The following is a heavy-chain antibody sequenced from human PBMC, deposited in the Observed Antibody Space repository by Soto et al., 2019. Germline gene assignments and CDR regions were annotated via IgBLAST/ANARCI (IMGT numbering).Heavy chain of an antibody. D-gene: IGHD3-10*01. Sequence: EASVKVSCKASGYTFTSYGISWVRQAPGQGLEWMGWISAYNGNTNYAQKLQGRVTMTTDTSTSTAYMELSSLRSDDTAVYYCATMKGGSQYYYYGMDVWGQGTTVTVSS. CDR3: ATMKGGSQYYYYGMDV. J-gene: IGHJ6*02. CDR1: GYTFTSYG. CDR2: ISAYNGNT. V-gene: IGHV1-18*01.